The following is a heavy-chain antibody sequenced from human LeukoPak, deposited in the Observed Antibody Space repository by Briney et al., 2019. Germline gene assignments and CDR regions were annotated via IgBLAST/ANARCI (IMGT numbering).Heavy chain of an antibody. Sequence: GGSLRLSCAASGFTFSSYAMSWVRQAPGKGLEWVSAISGSGGSTYYADSVKGRFTISRDNSKNTLYLQMNSLRAEDTAVYYCARAPHYSNYGPYYYGMDVWGQGTTVTVSS. CDR3: ARAPHYSNYGPYYYGMDV. CDR1: GFTFSSYA. V-gene: IGHV3-23*01. D-gene: IGHD4-11*01. J-gene: IGHJ6*02. CDR2: ISGSGGST.